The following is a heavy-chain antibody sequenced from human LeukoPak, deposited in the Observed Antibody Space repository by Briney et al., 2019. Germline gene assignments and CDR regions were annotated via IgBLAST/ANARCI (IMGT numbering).Heavy chain of an antibody. CDR3: ARDGSISSWAIDY. Sequence: PSETLSLTCAVSGYSSGYYGGWVRQPPGKGLEWIGSIWHSGSTYYNPSLKSRVTISLDTSKNQFSLKLTSVTAADTAVYYCARDGSISSWAIDYWGQGTLVTVSS. CDR2: IWHSGST. V-gene: IGHV4-38-2*02. D-gene: IGHD6-13*01. CDR1: GYSSGYY. J-gene: IGHJ4*02.